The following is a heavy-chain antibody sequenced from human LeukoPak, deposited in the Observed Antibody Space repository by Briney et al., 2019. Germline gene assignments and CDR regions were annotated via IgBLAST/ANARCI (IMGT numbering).Heavy chain of an antibody. J-gene: IGHJ4*02. Sequence: SQTLSLTCTLSGGSICSGGYYWSWIRQHPGKGLEWIGYIYYSGSTYYNPSLKSRLTISVDTSKNQFSLKLSSVTAADTAVYYCARAPYDSSGYYYFDYWGQGTLVTVSS. CDR1: GGSICSGGYY. CDR2: IYYSGST. V-gene: IGHV4-31*03. CDR3: ARAPYDSSGYYYFDY. D-gene: IGHD3-22*01.